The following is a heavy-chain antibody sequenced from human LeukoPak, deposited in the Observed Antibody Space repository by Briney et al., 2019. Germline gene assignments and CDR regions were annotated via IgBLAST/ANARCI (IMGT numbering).Heavy chain of an antibody. CDR2: IYYSGST. CDR1: GGSISSYY. D-gene: IGHD6-13*01. J-gene: IGHJ4*02. Sequence: SETLSLTCTVSGGSISSYYWSWIRQPPGKGLEWIGYIYYSGSTNYNPSLKSRVTISVDTSKNQFSLKLSSVTAADTAVYYCARDSGTAAGPVSLDYWGQGTLVTVSS. CDR3: ARDSGTAAGPVSLDY. V-gene: IGHV4-59*01.